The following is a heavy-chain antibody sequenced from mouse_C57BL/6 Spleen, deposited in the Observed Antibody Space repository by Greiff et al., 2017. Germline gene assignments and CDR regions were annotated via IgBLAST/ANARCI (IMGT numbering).Heavy chain of an antibody. D-gene: IGHD1-1*01. CDR3: ARSGYYGRGYAMDY. V-gene: IGHV1-69*01. CDR1: GYTFTSYW. J-gene: IGHJ4*01. Sequence: VQLQQPGAELVMPGASVKLSCKASGYTFTSYWMHWVKQRPGQGLEWIGEIDPSDSYTNYNQKFKGKSTLTVDKSSSTAYMQLSSLTSEDSAVYYCARSGYYGRGYAMDYWGQGTSVTVSS. CDR2: IDPSDSYT.